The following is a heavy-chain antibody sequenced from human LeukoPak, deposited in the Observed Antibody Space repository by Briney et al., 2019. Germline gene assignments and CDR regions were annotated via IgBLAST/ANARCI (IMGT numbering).Heavy chain of an antibody. CDR2: ISGSGAST. V-gene: IGHV3-23*01. J-gene: IGHJ4*02. CDR1: GFTLSTNA. CDR3: AKDVGKWESLHFFDY. D-gene: IGHD1-26*01. Sequence: GGSLRLSCLTSGFTLSTNAMSWVRQAPGKGLEWISGISGSGASTYYADSVKGRFTTSRDDSRNTLYLQMNSLRGDDTAVYYCAKDVGKWESLHFFDYWGQGTLVTVSS.